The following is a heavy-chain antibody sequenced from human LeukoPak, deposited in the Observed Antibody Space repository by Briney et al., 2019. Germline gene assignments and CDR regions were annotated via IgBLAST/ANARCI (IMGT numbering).Heavy chain of an antibody. CDR2: IKQDGSEK. V-gene: IGHV3-7*03. D-gene: IGHD6-19*01. J-gene: IGHJ4*02. Sequence: SGGSLRLSCVASGFSFSSYWMAWVRQAPGQGLEWVANIKQDGSEKYYVDSVKGRFTISRDNAKNSLYLQMNSLRAEDTALYYCAAGDRNGWYFDYWGQGTLVTVSS. CDR1: GFSFSSYW. CDR3: AAGDRNGWYFDY.